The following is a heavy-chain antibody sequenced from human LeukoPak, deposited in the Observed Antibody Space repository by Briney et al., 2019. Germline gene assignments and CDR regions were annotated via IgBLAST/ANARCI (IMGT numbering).Heavy chain of an antibody. J-gene: IGHJ4*02. CDR1: GASLSSYY. D-gene: IGHD6-19*01. CDR2: IYHTGSA. V-gene: IGHV4-59*08. Sequence: PSETLSLTCTVSGASLSSYYWSWIRQPPGKGLEWIRFIYHTGSADYNPSLKSRVTISVDTSKSQFSLKLTSVTAADTAFYYCARQGGAVAGRAVDFWGQGVLVTVSS. CDR3: ARQGGAVAGRAVDF.